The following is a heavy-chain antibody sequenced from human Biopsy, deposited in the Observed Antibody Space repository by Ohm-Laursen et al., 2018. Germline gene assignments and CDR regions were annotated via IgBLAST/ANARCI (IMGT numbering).Heavy chain of an antibody. CDR1: GYTFTDSY. Sequence: GASVKVSCKPSGYTFTDSYMHWVRQAPGQGLEWMGWVNPNNGDKKFAPDFQGRLTMTRDKSISTACMELIRLRSDDTAVYYCARGPLGPLLEWLLFQTSIDVWGQGTTVTVSS. J-gene: IGHJ6*02. D-gene: IGHD3-3*01. V-gene: IGHV1-2*07. CDR2: VNPNNGDK. CDR3: ARGPLGPLLEWLLFQTSIDV.